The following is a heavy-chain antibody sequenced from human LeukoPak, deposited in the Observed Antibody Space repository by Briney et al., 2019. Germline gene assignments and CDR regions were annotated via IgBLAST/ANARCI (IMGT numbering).Heavy chain of an antibody. D-gene: IGHD3-22*01. Sequence: SVKVSCKASRGTFSKYAVSWVRQAPGQGLEWMGRIIPILNITHYAQKFQGRVTIAADKSTSTAYMELSSLRSEDTAVYYCARDDDRAREIDNWGQGTLVTVSS. J-gene: IGHJ4*02. V-gene: IGHV1-69*04. CDR2: IIPILNIT. CDR3: ARDDDRAREIDN. CDR1: RGTFSKYA.